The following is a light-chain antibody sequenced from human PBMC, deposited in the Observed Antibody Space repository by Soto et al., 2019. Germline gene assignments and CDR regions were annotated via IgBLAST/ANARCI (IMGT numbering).Light chain of an antibody. CDR3: QSYDSSLSGYV. V-gene: IGLV1-40*01. CDR1: SSNIGAGYD. CDR2: GNS. J-gene: IGLJ1*01. Sequence: QSVLTQPPSVSGAPGQRVTISCTGSSSNIGAGYDVHWYQQLPGTAPKLHIYGNSKRPSGVPDRFSGSKSGTSASLAITGLQAEDEADYYCQSYDSSLSGYVFGTGTKLTVL.